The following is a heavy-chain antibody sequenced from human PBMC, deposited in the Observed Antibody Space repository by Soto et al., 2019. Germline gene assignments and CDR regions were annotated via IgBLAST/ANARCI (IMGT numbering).Heavy chain of an antibody. D-gene: IGHD6-13*01. CDR2: ISSSSSTI. CDR3: ARDGDGSSWPFDY. J-gene: IGHJ4*02. V-gene: IGHV3-48*01. CDR1: GFTFSYYN. Sequence: EVHLVESGGGLVQPGGSLRLSCAASGFTFSYYNMNWVRQAPARGLEWVSYISSSSSTIYYADSVKGRFIISRDNASNSLYLQINSLRAEDTAVYYCARDGDGSSWPFDYWGQGTLVTVSS.